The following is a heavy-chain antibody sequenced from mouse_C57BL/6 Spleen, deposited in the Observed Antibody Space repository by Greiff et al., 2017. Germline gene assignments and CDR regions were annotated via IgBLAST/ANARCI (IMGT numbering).Heavy chain of an antibody. J-gene: IGHJ1*03. Sequence: EVQLKESGGDLVKPGGSLKLSCAASGFTFSSYGMSWVRQTPDKRLEWVATISSGGSYTYYPDSVKGRFTISRDNAKNTLYLQMSSLKSEDTAMYYCARHSFDFYWYFDVWGTGTTVTVSS. CDR2: ISSGGSYT. D-gene: IGHD1-1*01. CDR3: ARHSFDFYWYFDV. V-gene: IGHV5-6*01. CDR1: GFTFSSYG.